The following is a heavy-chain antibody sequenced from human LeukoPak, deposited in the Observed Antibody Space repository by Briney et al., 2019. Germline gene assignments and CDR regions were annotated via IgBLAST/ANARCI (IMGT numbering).Heavy chain of an antibody. Sequence: HPGRSLRLSCAASGFTFSSYGMHWVRQAPGKGLEWVAVIWYDGSNKYNADSVKGRFTISRDNSKNTLYLQMNSLRAEDTAVYYCARDWGNYGKYFDYWGQGTLVTVSS. D-gene: IGHD1-7*01. J-gene: IGHJ4*02. CDR2: IWYDGSNK. CDR1: GFTFSSYG. V-gene: IGHV3-33*01. CDR3: ARDWGNYGKYFDY.